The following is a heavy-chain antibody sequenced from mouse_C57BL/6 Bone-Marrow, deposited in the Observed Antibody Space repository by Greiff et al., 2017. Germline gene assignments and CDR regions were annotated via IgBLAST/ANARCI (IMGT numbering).Heavy chain of an antibody. J-gene: IGHJ2*01. D-gene: IGHD1-1*01. CDR2: IHPNSGST. V-gene: IGHV1-64*01. Sequence: VQLKQPGAELVKPGASVKLSCKASGYTFTSYWMHWVKQRPGQGLEWIGMIHPNSGSTNYNEKFKSKATLTVDKSSSTAYMQLSSLTSEDSAVYYCARTHYYGSPLFDYWGQGTTLTVSS. CDR3: ARTHYYGSPLFDY. CDR1: GYTFTSYW.